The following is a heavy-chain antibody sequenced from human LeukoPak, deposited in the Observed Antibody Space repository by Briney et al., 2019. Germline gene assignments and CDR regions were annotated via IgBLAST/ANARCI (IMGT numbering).Heavy chain of an antibody. CDR1: GFAFRTYG. J-gene: IGHJ6*02. CDR2: ISYDGSEK. Sequence: GRSLRLSCAASGFAFRTYGMHWVRQAPGKGLEGVAVISYDGSEKHNADSVKGRFTISRDNSKNMLYLEMNSLRTEDTAVYYCAKDRGGTMVRGVYYYYGMDDWGQGTTVTVSS. V-gene: IGHV3-30*18. D-gene: IGHD3-10*01. CDR3: AKDRGGTMVRGVYYYYGMDD.